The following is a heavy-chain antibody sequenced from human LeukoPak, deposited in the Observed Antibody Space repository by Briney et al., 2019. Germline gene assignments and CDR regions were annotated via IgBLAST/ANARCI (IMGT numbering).Heavy chain of an antibody. Sequence: SETLSLTCTVSGGSISSGDYYWSWIRQPPGKGLEWIGYIYYSGSTYYNPSLKSRVTISVDTSKNQFSLKLSSVTAADTAVYYCARVNSWYGWAFDIWGQGTMVTVSS. CDR2: IYYSGST. V-gene: IGHV4-30-4*02. CDR3: ARVNSWYGWAFDI. CDR1: GGSISSGDYY. D-gene: IGHD6-13*01. J-gene: IGHJ3*02.